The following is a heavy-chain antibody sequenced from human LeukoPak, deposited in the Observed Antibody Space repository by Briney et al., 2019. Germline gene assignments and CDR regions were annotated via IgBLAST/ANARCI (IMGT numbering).Heavy chain of an antibody. J-gene: IGHJ5*02. CDR3: ARSRKGLRAPPRANWFDP. V-gene: IGHV1-24*01. CDR1: GYTLTELS. D-gene: IGHD1-14*01. Sequence: ASVKVSCKVSGYTLTELSMHWVRQAPGKGLEWMGGFDPEDGETIYAQKFQGRVTMTRNTSISTAYMELSSLRSEDTAVYYCARSRKGLRAPPRANWFDPWGQGTLVTVSS. CDR2: FDPEDGET.